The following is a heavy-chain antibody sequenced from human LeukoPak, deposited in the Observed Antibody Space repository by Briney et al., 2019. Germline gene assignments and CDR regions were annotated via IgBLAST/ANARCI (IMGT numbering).Heavy chain of an antibody. Sequence: SETLSLTCTVSGDSITNSYWNWIRQPQGGGRKGFGRSFYSGNTNYNPSLKSRVIISRDTSKNQFSLELTSVTAADTAVYYCAKRIIEARDNGDSNWLDPWGQGILVTVSS. CDR2: SFYSGNT. V-gene: IGHV4-59*08. D-gene: IGHD4-17*01. CDR3: AKRIIEARDNGDSNWLDP. CDR1: GDSITNSY. J-gene: IGHJ5*01.